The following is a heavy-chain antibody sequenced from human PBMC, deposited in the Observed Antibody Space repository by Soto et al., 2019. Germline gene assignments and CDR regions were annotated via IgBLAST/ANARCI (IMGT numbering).Heavy chain of an antibody. V-gene: IGHV4-34*01. CDR2: INHSGST. Sequence: SETLSLTCAVYGGSFSGYYWSWIRQPPGKGLEWIGEINHSGSTNYNPSLKSRVTISVDTSKNQFSLKLSSVTAADTAVYYCARDPVWTTVVFDYWGQGTPVTVSS. D-gene: IGHD4-17*01. CDR1: GGSFSGYY. J-gene: IGHJ4*02. CDR3: ARDPVWTTVVFDY.